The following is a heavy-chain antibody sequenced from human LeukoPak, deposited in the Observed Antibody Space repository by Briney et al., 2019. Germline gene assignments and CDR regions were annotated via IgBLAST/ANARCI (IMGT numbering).Heavy chain of an antibody. CDR2: IKQDGEK. CDR1: GFTFGPYW. Sequence: GGSLRLSCAASGFTFGPYWMTWVRQAPGKGLEWVASIKQDGEKHYVDSVKGRLTVSRDNAKNSLYLQMNSLRVEDTAVYFCARMGGTWSLNYWGQGTLVTVSS. CDR3: ARMGGTWSLNY. V-gene: IGHV3-7*01. D-gene: IGHD6-13*01. J-gene: IGHJ4*02.